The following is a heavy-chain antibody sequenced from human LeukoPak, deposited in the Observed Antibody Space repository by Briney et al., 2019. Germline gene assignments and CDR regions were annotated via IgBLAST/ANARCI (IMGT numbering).Heavy chain of an antibody. V-gene: IGHV4-39*01. D-gene: IGHD1-1*01. CDR3: ASPNWNPRGAFDI. J-gene: IGHJ3*02. CDR2: IYYSGST. Sequence: TLSLTCTVSVGSISSSSYYWGWIRQPPGKGLEWIGSIYYSGSTYYNPSLKSRVTISVDTSKNQFSLKLSSVTAADTAVYYCASPNWNPRGAFDIWGQGTMVTVSS. CDR1: VGSISSSSYY.